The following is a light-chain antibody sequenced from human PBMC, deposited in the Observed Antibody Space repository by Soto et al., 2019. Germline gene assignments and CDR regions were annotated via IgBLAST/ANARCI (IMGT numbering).Light chain of an antibody. V-gene: IGKV3-20*01. CDR2: GAS. CDR3: RQYGSSLWT. Sequence: EIVLTQSPGTLSLSPGERATLSCRASQSVSSSYLAWYQQKPGQSPRLLIYGASSRATRIPDRFSGSGSGTDFTRTISRLEREDFAVYCCRQYGSSLWTFGQGTKVEIK. CDR1: QSVSSSY. J-gene: IGKJ1*01.